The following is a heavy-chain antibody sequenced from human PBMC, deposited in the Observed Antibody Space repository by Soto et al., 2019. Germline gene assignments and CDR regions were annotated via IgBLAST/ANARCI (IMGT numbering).Heavy chain of an antibody. CDR3: ARHHGSPGSYFGMDV. J-gene: IGHJ6*02. CDR2: IYPGDSDT. Sequence: PGESLKISCKGSGYSFTSYWINWVRQMPGKGLEWMGIIYPGDSDTRYSLSFQGQVTISADKSINTAYLQWRSLKASDTAVYYCARHHGSPGSYFGMDVWGQGTTVTVSS. D-gene: IGHD6-13*01. V-gene: IGHV5-51*01. CDR1: GYSFTSYW.